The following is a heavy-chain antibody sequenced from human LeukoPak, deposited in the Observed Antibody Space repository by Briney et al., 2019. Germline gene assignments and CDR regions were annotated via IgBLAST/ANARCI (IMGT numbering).Heavy chain of an antibody. CDR1: GGSISSGDYY. D-gene: IGHD3-3*01. J-gene: IGHJ6*02. CDR3: ARGRFLEWRNYYYGMDV. Sequence: SETLSLTCTVSGGSISSGDYYWSWIRQPPGKGLECIGYIYYSGSTYYNPSLKSRVTISVDTSKNQFSLKLISVTAADTAVYYCARGRFLEWRNYYYGMDVWGQGTTVTVSS. V-gene: IGHV4-30-4*01. CDR2: IYYSGST.